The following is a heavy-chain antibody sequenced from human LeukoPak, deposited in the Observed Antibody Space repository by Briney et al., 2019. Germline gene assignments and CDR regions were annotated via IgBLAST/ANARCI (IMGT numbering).Heavy chain of an antibody. CDR1: GYTFTSYA. CDR3: ARDKGSSWYRYFDY. V-gene: IGHV7-4-1*02. CDR2: INANTGNP. J-gene: IGHJ4*02. Sequence: ASVKVSCKASGYTFTSYAMNWVRQAPGQGLEWMGWINANTGNPTYAQGFTGRFVFSLDTSVSTAYLQISSLKAEDTAVYYCARDKGSSWYRYFDYWGQGTLVTVSS. D-gene: IGHD6-13*01.